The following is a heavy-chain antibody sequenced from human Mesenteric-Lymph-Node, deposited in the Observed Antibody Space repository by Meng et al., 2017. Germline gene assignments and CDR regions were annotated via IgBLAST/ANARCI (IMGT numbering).Heavy chain of an antibody. CDR3: ARSGWYGHYYYGMDV. CDR2: INHSGST. Sequence: GSLRLSCAVYGGSFSGYYWSWIRQPPGKGLEWIGEINHSGSTNYNPSLKSRVTISVDTSKNQFSLKLSSVTAADTAVYYCARSGWYGHYYYGMDVWGQGTTVTVSS. D-gene: IGHD6-19*01. V-gene: IGHV4-34*01. CDR1: GGSFSGYY. J-gene: IGHJ6*02.